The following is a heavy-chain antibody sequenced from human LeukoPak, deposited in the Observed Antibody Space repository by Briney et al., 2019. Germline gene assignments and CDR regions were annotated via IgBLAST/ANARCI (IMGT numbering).Heavy chain of an antibody. CDR3: ARGVAVAGTKDWFDP. J-gene: IGHJ5*02. Sequence: GASVKVSCEASGYTFTSYAMHWVRQAPGQRLEWMGWINAGNGNTKYSQKFQGRVTITRDTSASTAYMELSSLRSEDTAVYYCARGVAVAGTKDWFDPWGQGTLVTVSS. CDR1: GYTFTSYA. V-gene: IGHV1-3*01. D-gene: IGHD6-19*01. CDR2: INAGNGNT.